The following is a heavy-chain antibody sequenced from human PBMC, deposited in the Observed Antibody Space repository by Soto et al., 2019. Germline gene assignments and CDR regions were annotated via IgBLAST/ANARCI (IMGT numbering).Heavy chain of an antibody. Sequence: SQTLSLTCTVCGGSMSSYYWTSIRQPPGKGLEWIGSIYYSGRTYYNPYLKSRVSISVDTSQNQFSLKLSSVAAADTAEYYCTRHNRVTDCGGDYYTDAFDIWGQGTVVTVSS. J-gene: IGHJ3*02. D-gene: IGHD2-21*02. CDR2: IYYSGRT. V-gene: IGHV4-39*01. CDR1: GGSMSSYY. CDR3: TRHNRVTDCGGDYYTDAFDI.